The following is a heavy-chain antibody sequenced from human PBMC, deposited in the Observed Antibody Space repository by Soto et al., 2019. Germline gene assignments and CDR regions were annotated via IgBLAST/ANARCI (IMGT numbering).Heavy chain of an antibody. V-gene: IGHV1-69*12. CDR2: IIPIFGTA. D-gene: IGHD3-22*01. CDR1: GGTFSSYA. Sequence: QVQLVQSGAEVKKPGSSVKVSCKASGGTFSSYAISWVRQAPGQGLEWMGGIIPIFGTADYAQKFQGRVTITADESPSTAYMELSSLRSEDTAVYYCAKHYDNWDYYCGMDVWGQGTTVTVSS. CDR3: AKHYDNWDYYCGMDV. J-gene: IGHJ6*02.